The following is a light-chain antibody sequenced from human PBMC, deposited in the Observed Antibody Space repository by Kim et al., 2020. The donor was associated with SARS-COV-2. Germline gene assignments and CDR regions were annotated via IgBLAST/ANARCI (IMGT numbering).Light chain of an antibody. V-gene: IGKV3-20*01. Sequence: IVLTQSPDTLSLSPGERATLSCRASQRVSSNYLAWYQQKPGQAPRLLIYGISNRATDIPDRFSGSGSGTDFALTISRLEPEDVAVYYCQQYGSSPLSFGGGTKVDIK. J-gene: IGKJ4*01. CDR3: QQYGSSPLS. CDR1: QRVSSNY. CDR2: GIS.